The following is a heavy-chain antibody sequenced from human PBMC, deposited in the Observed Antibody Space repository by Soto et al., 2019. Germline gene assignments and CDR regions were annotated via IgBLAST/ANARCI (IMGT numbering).Heavy chain of an antibody. J-gene: IGHJ4*02. CDR2: ISLYSDGT. D-gene: IGHD3-22*01. CDR1: GYTFSNYG. Sequence: ASVKVSCKTSGYTFSNYGITWVRQAPGQPLEWLGWISLYSDGTNYAQKFQGRVTITADESTSTAYMELSSLRSEDTAVYYCARAGLDYYDSSGYSFDYWGQGTLVTVSS. V-gene: IGHV1-18*01. CDR3: ARAGLDYYDSSGYSFDY.